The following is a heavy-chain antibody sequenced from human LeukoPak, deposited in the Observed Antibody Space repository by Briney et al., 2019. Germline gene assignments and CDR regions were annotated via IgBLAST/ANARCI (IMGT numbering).Heavy chain of an antibody. Sequence: SETLSLTCTVSGSSIGTGGFYWGWIPQPPGRELEYIGSILYSWNTYHNPSRMSRVNISIDKTQNQYSLKVTAVNAADAAIYHCASRSSCGYRNAFDIWGQGTTVTVSS. V-gene: IGHV4-39*01. CDR1: GSSIGTGGFY. CDR3: ASRSSCGYRNAFDI. J-gene: IGHJ3*02. CDR2: ILYSWNT. D-gene: IGHD6-25*01.